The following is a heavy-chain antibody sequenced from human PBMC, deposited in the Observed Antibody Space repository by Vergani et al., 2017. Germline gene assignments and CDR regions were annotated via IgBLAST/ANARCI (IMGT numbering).Heavy chain of an antibody. D-gene: IGHD2-15*01. Sequence: QVQLQESGPGLVKPSQTLSLTCTVSGSSLSSVGYYWTWIRQSAGKRLEWIGDILGSGTANYNPSFPGRVSMSVATSKNQFSLKLNSVTVAYTAVYYCARSRPYCTSGSCLAIWGQGTLVTVSS. CDR2: ILGSGTA. CDR1: GSSLSSVGYY. V-gene: IGHV4-61*02. CDR3: ARSRPYCTSGSCLAI. J-gene: IGHJ4*02.